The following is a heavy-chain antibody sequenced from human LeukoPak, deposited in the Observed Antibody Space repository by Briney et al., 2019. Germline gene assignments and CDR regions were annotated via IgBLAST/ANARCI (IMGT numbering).Heavy chain of an antibody. CDR2: INPSGGST. V-gene: IGHV1-46*01. CDR1: GYTFTSYY. Sequence: ASVKVSCKASGYTFTSYYMHWVRQAPGQGLEWMGIINPSGGSTSYAQKFQGRVTMTRDTSTSTVYMELSSLRSEDTAVYYCARARLYYYDSSGYPDYWGQGTLVTVSS. D-gene: IGHD3-22*01. CDR3: ARARLYYYDSSGYPDY. J-gene: IGHJ4*02.